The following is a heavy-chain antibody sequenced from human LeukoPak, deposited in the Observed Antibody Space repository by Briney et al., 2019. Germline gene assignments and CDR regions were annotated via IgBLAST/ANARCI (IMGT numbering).Heavy chain of an antibody. J-gene: IGHJ4*02. Sequence: SVEVSCKASGGTFSSYAISWVRQAPGQGLEWMGRIIPILGIANYAQKFQGRVTITADKSTSTAYMELSSLRSEDTAVYYCARYPYYDYVWGSYRGFDYWGQGTLVTVSS. CDR1: GGTFSSYA. CDR2: IIPILGIA. CDR3: ARYPYYDYVWGSYRGFDY. V-gene: IGHV1-69*04. D-gene: IGHD3-16*02.